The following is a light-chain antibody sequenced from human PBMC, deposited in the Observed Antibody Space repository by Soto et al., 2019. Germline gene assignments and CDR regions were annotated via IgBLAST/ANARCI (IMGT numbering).Light chain of an antibody. J-gene: IGLJ1*01. Sequence: QSVLTQPPSVSGAPGQTVTISFTGSSSNLGAGYDVHWYQQLPGTAPKLFIYDNSNRTSGVPDRFSGSKSGTSASLAITGLQAEDEADYYCQSYDSRVSNSYVFGTGTKLTVL. V-gene: IGLV1-40*01. CDR3: QSYDSRVSNSYV. CDR2: DNS. CDR1: SSNLGAGYD.